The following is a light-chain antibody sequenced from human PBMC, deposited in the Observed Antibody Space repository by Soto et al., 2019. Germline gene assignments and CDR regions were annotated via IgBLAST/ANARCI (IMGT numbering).Light chain of an antibody. CDR1: KLGDKY. CDR2: QDS. CDR3: QAWDSSTLV. V-gene: IGLV3-1*01. Sequence: SYELTQPPSVSVSPGQTASITCSGDKLGDKYACWYQQKPGQSPVLVIYQDSKRPSGIPERFSGSNSGNTATLTISRTQAMDEADYYCQAWDSSTLVFGGGTKLTVL. J-gene: IGLJ2*01.